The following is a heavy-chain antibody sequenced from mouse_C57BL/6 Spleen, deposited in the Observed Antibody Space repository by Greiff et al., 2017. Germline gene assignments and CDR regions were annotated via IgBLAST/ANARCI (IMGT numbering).Heavy chain of an antibody. CDR3: ARGRDYYGSSYDYAMDY. D-gene: IGHD1-1*01. CDR2: IDPSDSET. J-gene: IGHJ4*01. Sequence: QVQLQQPGAELVRPGSSVKLSCKASGYTFTSYWMHWVKQRPIQGLEWIGNIDPSDSETHYNQKFKDKATLTVDKSSSTAYMQLSSLTSEDSAVYDCARGRDYYGSSYDYAMDYWGQGTSVTVSS. CDR1: GYTFTSYW. V-gene: IGHV1-52*01.